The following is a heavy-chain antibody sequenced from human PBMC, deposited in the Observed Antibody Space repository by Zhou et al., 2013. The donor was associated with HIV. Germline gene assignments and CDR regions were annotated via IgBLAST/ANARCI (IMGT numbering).Heavy chain of an antibody. Sequence: QVQVVQSGAEVKKPGASVKVSCKASGYNFISYGISWVRQAPGQGLEWMGWIFPYMSKVGYAQKFQDRVTMTTDTSTSTAFMEVRSLKSDDTAVYYCARAHSTSWYSPSYFDYWGQGTLVTVSS. CDR3: ARAHSTSWYSPSYFDY. CDR1: GYNFISYG. D-gene: IGHD6-13*01. CDR2: IFPYMSKV. V-gene: IGHV1-18*01. J-gene: IGHJ4*02.